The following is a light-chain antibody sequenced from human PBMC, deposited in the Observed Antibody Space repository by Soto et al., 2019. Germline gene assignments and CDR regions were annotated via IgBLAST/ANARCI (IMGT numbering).Light chain of an antibody. CDR3: QHYNSYPWT. CDR2: DAS. CDR1: QSISSW. V-gene: IGKV1-5*01. J-gene: IGKJ1*01. Sequence: DIQMTQSASTVSASVGDRVSITCRASQSISSWLAWYQHKPGKAPKFLIYDASTLESGVPSRFSGSGSGTEFTLTISSLQPEDCATYYCQHYNSYPWTFGQGTKVDIK.